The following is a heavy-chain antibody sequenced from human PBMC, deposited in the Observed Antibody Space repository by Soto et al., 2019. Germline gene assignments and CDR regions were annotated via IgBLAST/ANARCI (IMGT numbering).Heavy chain of an antibody. V-gene: IGHV5-51*01. CDR2: IYPGDSDT. J-gene: IGHJ3*02. CDR3: ARRDGYDQSIVFDI. D-gene: IGHD5-12*01. Sequence: SGESLKISCKGSGYSFTNYWIGWVRQMPGKGLEWMGIIYPGDSDTRYSPSFQGQVSISADKSISTAYLQWSSLKASDTAMYYCARRDGYDQSIVFDIWGQGTMVTVSS. CDR1: GYSFTNYW.